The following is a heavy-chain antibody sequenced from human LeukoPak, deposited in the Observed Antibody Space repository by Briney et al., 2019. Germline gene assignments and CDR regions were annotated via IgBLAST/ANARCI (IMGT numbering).Heavy chain of an antibody. CDR1: GFTFSSYA. J-gene: IGHJ6*02. Sequence: GGSLRLSCAASGFTFSSYAMSWVRQAPGKGLEWVSSISCSGNRTYYADSVKGRFTISRDNSKNTLFLQMNSLRAEDTAVYYCAKSLYCGGGSCYPSALGMDVWGQGTTVTVSS. D-gene: IGHD2-15*01. CDR2: ISCSGNRT. V-gene: IGHV3-23*01. CDR3: AKSLYCGGGSCYPSALGMDV.